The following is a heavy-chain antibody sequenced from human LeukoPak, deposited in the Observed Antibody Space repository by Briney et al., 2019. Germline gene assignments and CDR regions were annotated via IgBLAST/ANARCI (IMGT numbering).Heavy chain of an antibody. V-gene: IGHV5-51*01. D-gene: IGHD5-12*01. Sequence: GESLKISCQGSGFSFTTYWIAWVRQVPGKGLEWMGLIYPGDSDIRYSPSFQGQVTISADKSIPTAYLQWSSLKASDTAMYYCARHGGTYAYDYWGQGTLVTVSS. J-gene: IGHJ4*02. CDR2: IYPGDSDI. CDR1: GFSFTTYW. CDR3: ARHGGTYAYDY.